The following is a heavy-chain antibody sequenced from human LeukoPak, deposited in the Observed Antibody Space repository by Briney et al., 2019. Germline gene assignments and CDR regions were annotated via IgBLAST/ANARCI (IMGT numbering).Heavy chain of an antibody. D-gene: IGHD1-14*01. V-gene: IGHV5-51*01. Sequence: GESLNTSCQGPGYNFANYWIGRVRQMPGQGLEWMGVIYPGESVPRYSPPFQDQVTISADQSISNAYLQWSSLSSSGPAVYYCASGSPDIDYWGQGTLVTVSS. CDR3: ASGSPDIDY. CDR1: GYNFANYW. CDR2: IYPGESVP. J-gene: IGHJ4*02.